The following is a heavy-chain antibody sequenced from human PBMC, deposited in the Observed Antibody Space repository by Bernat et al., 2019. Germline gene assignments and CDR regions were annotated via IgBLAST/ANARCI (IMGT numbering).Heavy chain of an antibody. CDR3: ARHQNGGTYPLDY. CDR1: GGSITSYY. D-gene: IGHD1-26*01. V-gene: IGHV4-59*08. Sequence: QVQLQESGPGLVKPSETLSLTCTVSGGSITSYYWSWIRQPPGKGLEWIAYIYYSGRTNYNPSLKSRATISVDTSKNQFSLQLTSVTAADSPVYYCARHQNGGTYPLDYWGHGTLVTVSS. CDR2: IYYSGRT. J-gene: IGHJ4*01.